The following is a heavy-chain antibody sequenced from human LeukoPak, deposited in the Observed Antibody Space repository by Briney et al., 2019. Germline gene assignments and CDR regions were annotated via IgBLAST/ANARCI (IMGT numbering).Heavy chain of an antibody. Sequence: GGSLRLSCEALGFTFSSCAMSWVRQAPGKGLEWVSGISGTGDTTYYADSVKGRFTISRDNSKNTLYLQMNSLRAEDTAVYYCAKDSHCSSTSCYAMGAFDIWGQGTMVTVSS. D-gene: IGHD2-2*01. V-gene: IGHV3-23*01. CDR3: AKDSHCSSTSCYAMGAFDI. CDR2: ISGTGDTT. CDR1: GFTFSSCA. J-gene: IGHJ3*02.